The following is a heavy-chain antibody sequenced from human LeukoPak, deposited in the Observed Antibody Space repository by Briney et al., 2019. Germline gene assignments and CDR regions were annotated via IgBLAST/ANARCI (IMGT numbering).Heavy chain of an antibody. CDR2: ISSSSSYI. V-gene: IGHV3-21*01. D-gene: IGHD2-2*01. CDR1: GFTFSDYP. J-gene: IGHJ6*02. Sequence: PGGSLRLSCVASGFTFSDYPMNWVRQAPGKGLEWVSSISSSSSYIYYADSVKGRFTISRDNAKNSLYLQMNSLRAEDTAVYYCARVSVVVPAPSSDYYYYYGMDVWGQGTTVTVSS. CDR3: ARVSVVVPAPSSDYYYYYGMDV.